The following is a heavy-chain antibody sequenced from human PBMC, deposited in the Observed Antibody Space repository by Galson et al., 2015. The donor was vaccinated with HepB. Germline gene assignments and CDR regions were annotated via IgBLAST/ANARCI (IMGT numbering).Heavy chain of an antibody. D-gene: IGHD6-13*01. CDR1: GFTFSTYS. Sequence: SLRLSCAASGFTFSTYSMNWVRQTPGKGLEWVSYISSSSNTIYYADSVKGRFTISRDTAKNSLYLQMNSLRVEDTAVYYCARDHLAPAGDIDAFDIWGQGTMVTVSS. CDR2: ISSSSNTI. V-gene: IGHV3-48*01. J-gene: IGHJ3*02. CDR3: ARDHLAPAGDIDAFDI.